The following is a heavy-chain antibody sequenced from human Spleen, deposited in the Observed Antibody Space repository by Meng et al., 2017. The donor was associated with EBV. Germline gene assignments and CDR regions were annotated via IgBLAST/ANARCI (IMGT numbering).Heavy chain of an antibody. Sequence: QGEVQGSGPELVKPSGTLSLTCTVSGASVSSGSYHWNWIRQPPGKGLEWIGDIYYSGSTNYNPSLKSRVTISVDTSKNQFSLKLRSVTAADTAVYYCARDQSGLSGFGPWGQGTLVTVSS. V-gene: IGHV4-61*01. CDR2: IYYSGST. J-gene: IGHJ5*02. CDR1: GASVSSGSYH. CDR3: ARDQSGLSGFGP. D-gene: IGHD5-12*01.